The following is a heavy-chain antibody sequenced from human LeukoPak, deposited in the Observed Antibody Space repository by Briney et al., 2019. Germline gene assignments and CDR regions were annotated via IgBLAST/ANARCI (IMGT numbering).Heavy chain of an antibody. J-gene: IGHJ3*02. CDR1: GYSISSGYY. CDR3: VKNCSSTSCYWNDAFDI. D-gene: IGHD2-2*01. CDR2: MYHSGST. Sequence: PSETLSLTCAVSGYSISSGYYWGWIRQPPGKGLEWIASMYHSGSTYYNPSLKSRVTISVDTSKNQFSLKLSSVTTADTAVYYCVKNCSSTSCYWNDAFDIWGQGTMVTVSS. V-gene: IGHV4-38-2*01.